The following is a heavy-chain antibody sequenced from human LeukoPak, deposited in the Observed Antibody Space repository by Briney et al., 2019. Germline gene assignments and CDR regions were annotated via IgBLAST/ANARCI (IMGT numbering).Heavy chain of an antibody. CDR1: GFTFSSYW. V-gene: IGHV3-74*01. J-gene: IGHJ6*02. D-gene: IGHD2-15*01. Sequence: GGSLRLFCAASGFTFSSYWMHWVRQAPGKGLVWVSRINSDGSSTSYADSVKGRFTISRDNAKNTLYLQMNSLRAEDTAVYYCARDDVVVVAQTPYYYYYGMDVWGQGTTVTVSS. CDR2: INSDGSST. CDR3: ARDDVVVVAQTPYYYYYGMDV.